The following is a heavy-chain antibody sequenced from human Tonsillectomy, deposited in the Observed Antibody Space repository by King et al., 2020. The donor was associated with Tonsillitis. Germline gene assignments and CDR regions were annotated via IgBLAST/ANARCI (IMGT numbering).Heavy chain of an antibody. V-gene: IGHV3-7*03. CDR1: GLTFISYW. D-gene: IGHD4-23*01. J-gene: IGHJ4*02. Sequence: VQLVQSGGGLVQPGGSLRLSCAVSGLTFISYWMSWVRQAPGKGLEWVANINQNGGEKYYVDSVKGRFTISRDNAKNSLYLQMNSLRADDTAVYYCARDVTFGGKYWGPGTLVTVSS. CDR2: INQNGGEK. CDR3: ARDVTFGGKY.